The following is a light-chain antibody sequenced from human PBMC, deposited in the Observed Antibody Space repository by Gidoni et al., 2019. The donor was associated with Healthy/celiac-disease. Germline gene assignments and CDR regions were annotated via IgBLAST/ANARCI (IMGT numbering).Light chain of an antibody. Sequence: DIQMTQSPSSLSASVGDRVTITCRASQSISSYLNWYQQKPGKAPKRLIYAACSLQSGVPSRFSGSGSGTDFTLNISSLQPEDFATYYCQQSYSTPLTFXGXTKVEIK. CDR3: QQSYSTPLT. J-gene: IGKJ4*01. CDR1: QSISSY. V-gene: IGKV1-39*01. CDR2: AAC.